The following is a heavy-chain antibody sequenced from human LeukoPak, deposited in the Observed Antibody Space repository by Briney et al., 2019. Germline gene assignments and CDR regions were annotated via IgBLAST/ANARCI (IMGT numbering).Heavy chain of an antibody. CDR3: ARVWWNDVSEWFDP. Sequence: ASVKVSCKASGYTFTSYGISWVRQAPGQGLEWMGWISAYNGNTNYAQKLQGRVTMTTDTSTSTAYTELRSLRSDDTAVYYCARVWWNDVSEWFDPWGQGTLVTVSS. V-gene: IGHV1-18*04. D-gene: IGHD1-1*01. CDR1: GYTFTSYG. CDR2: ISAYNGNT. J-gene: IGHJ5*02.